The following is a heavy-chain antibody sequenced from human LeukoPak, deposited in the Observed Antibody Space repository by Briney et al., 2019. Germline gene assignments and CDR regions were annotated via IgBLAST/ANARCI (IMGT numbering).Heavy chain of an antibody. D-gene: IGHD2-21*02. CDR1: GGSISSGTYY. J-gene: IGHJ4*02. CDR3: ARTTVVVTANPPLDC. CDR2: IYYNGNT. V-gene: IGHV4-39*07. Sequence: SETLSLTCTVSGGSISSGTYYRGSARQPPGKGLEWIGLIYYNGNTYYNPSLKSRVTISVDTPKNQFSLKLSSVTAADTAVYYCARTTVVVTANPPLDCWGQGTLVTVSS.